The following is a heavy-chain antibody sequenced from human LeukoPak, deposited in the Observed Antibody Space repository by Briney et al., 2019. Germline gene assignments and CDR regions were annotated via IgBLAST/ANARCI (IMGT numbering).Heavy chain of an antibody. V-gene: IGHV1-2*02. CDR1: GYTFTDHY. D-gene: IGHD5-12*01. CDR3: ARDLATIDGIAWYYFEN. Sequence: ASVKVSCKASGYTFTDHYIHWVRQAPRQGFEWMGWINPNTGDTDYAQKFQDRIAISTYTSISTAYMELSRLRSDDTALYYCARDLATIDGIAWYYFENWGQGTLVTVS. J-gene: IGHJ4*02. CDR2: INPNTGDT.